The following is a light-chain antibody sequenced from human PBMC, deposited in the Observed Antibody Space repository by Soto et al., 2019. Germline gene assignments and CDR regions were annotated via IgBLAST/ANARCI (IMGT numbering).Light chain of an antibody. CDR2: EGS. CDR1: SSDVGSYNL. CDR3: CSYASSRSLV. J-gene: IGLJ2*01. V-gene: IGLV2-23*01. Sequence: QYALTQPASVSGSPGQSITISCTGTSSDVGSYNLVSWYQQHPGKAPKLMIYEGSKRPSGVSNRFSGSKSGNTASLTISGLQAEDEADYYCCSYASSRSLVFGGGTKLTVL.